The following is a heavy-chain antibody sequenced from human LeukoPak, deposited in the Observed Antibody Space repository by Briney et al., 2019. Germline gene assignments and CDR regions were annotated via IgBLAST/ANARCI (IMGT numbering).Heavy chain of an antibody. CDR2: INPDSGFT. J-gene: IGHJ4*02. D-gene: IGHD3-16*01. Sequence: ASVKVSCKASGYKFTDDYMHWVRQAPGQGLEFMGRINPDSGFTNYAQKFKGRVTMTRGTSISTAYLEVRSLTSDDTAVYYCAPTAEAYTSWWKVWGQGTLVTVSS. CDR3: APTAEAYTSWWKV. CDR1: GYKFTDDY. V-gene: IGHV1-2*06.